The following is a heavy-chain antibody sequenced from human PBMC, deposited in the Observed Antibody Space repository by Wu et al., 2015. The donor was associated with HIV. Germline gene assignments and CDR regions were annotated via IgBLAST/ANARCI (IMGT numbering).Heavy chain of an antibody. V-gene: IGHV1-69*05. D-gene: IGHD3-10*02. Sequence: QVQLMQSGAEVKKPGSSVKVSCKASGATFISYTITWVRQAPGQGLEWMGGFIPMFGTANYAQKFQGRLTITTDESTATGYMELSSLRSEDTAVYFCARDLARETMIRDRPRYGLDVWGRRDHSHRLL. CDR3: ARDLARETMIRDRPRYGLDV. CDR1: GATFISYT. J-gene: IGHJ6*02. CDR2: FIPMFGTA.